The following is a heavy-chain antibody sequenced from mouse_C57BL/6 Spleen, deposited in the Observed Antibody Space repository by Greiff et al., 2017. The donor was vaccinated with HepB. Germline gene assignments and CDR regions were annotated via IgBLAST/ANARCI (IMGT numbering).Heavy chain of an antibody. CDR1: GYTFTSYW. CDR3: ARPYGDYGLDY. CDR2: IDPGSGST. Sequence: VQLQQSGAELVKPGASVKMSCKASGYTFTSYWMNWVKQRPGQGLEWIGDIDPGSGSTNYNEKFKSKATLTVDTSSSTAYMQLSSLTSEDSAVYYGARPYGDYGLDYWGQGTTLTVSS. V-gene: IGHV1-55*01. D-gene: IGHD2-13*01. J-gene: IGHJ2*01.